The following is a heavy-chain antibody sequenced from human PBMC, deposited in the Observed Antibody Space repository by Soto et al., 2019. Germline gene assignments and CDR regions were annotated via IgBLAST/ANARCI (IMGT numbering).Heavy chain of an antibody. CDR1: GFTFSSYA. V-gene: IGHV3-23*01. CDR3: AKDITFGGVIAEYGMDV. CDR2: ISGSGGRT. D-gene: IGHD3-16*02. J-gene: IGHJ6*02. Sequence: EVQLLESGGGLVQPGGSLRLSCAASGFTFSSYAMSWVRQAPGKGLEWVSGISGSGGRTYYADSVKGRFTISRDNSKNTRYLQMNSLSAEDTSVYYCAKDITFGGVIAEYGMDVWGQGTTVTVSS.